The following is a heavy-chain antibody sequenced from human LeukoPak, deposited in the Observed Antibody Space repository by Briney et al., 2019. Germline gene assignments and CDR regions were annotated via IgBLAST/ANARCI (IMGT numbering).Heavy chain of an antibody. CDR3: ARDYNWNVGFDY. D-gene: IGHD1-1*01. CDR1: GGSISSYY. CDR2: IYYSGST. Sequence: SETLSLTCTVSGGSISSYYWSWLRQPPGKGLEWIGYIYYSGSTNYNPSLKSRVTISVDTSKNQFSLKLSSVTAADTAVYYCARDYNWNVGFDYWGQGTLVTVSS. J-gene: IGHJ4*02. V-gene: IGHV4-59*01.